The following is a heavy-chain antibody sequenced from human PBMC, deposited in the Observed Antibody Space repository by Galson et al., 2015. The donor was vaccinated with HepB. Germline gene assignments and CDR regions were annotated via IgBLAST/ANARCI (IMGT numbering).Heavy chain of an antibody. J-gene: IGHJ6*03. Sequence: SVKVSCKASGGTFSSYAISWVRQAPGQGLEWMGGIIPIFGTANYAQKFQGRVTITADESTSTAYMELSSLRSEDTAVYYCARAPDYSGPLSADYYYYMDVWGKGTTVTVSS. D-gene: IGHD4-11*01. CDR2: IIPIFGTA. CDR3: ARAPDYSGPLSADYYYYMDV. V-gene: IGHV1-69*13. CDR1: GGTFSSYA.